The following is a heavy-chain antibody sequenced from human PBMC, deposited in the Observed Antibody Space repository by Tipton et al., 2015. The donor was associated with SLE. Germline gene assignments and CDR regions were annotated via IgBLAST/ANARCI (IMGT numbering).Heavy chain of an antibody. CDR2: INHSGST. D-gene: IGHD3-9*01. V-gene: IGHV4-34*01. CDR1: GGSISSYY. Sequence: TLSLTCIVSGGSISSYYWSWIRQPPGKGLEWIGEINHSGSTNYNPSLKSRVTISVDTSKNQFSLKLSSVTAADTAVYYCARAGPVGRYFDWVDYWGQGTLVTVSS. CDR3: ARAGPVGRYFDWVDY. J-gene: IGHJ4*02.